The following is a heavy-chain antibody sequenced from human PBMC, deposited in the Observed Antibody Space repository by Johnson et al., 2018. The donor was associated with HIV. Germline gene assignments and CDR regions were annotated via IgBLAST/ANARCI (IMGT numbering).Heavy chain of an antibody. CDR1: GFTLSSYW. Sequence: VQLVESGGGLVQPGGSLRLSCAASGFTLSSYWMHWVRQAPGKGLEWVSGINWNGGSTGYADSVKGRFTISRDNSKNTLYLQMNSLRDEDTAVYYCAREDVGSSAPDAFDIWGQGTMVTVSS. V-gene: IGHV3-74*01. J-gene: IGHJ3*02. CDR3: AREDVGSSAPDAFDI. CDR2: INWNGGST. D-gene: IGHD1-26*01.